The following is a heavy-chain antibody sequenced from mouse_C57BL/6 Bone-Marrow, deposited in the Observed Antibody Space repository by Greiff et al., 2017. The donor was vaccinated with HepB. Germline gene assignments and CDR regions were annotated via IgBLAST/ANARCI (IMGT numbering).Heavy chain of an antibody. V-gene: IGHV1-5*01. CDR1: GYTFTSYW. D-gene: IGHD1-1*01. J-gene: IGHJ2*01. CDR3: TREGPWKYYGSGYGRFDY. CDR2: IYPGNSDT. Sequence: EVQLQQSGTVLARPGASVKMSCKTSGYTFTSYWMHWVKQRPGQGLEWIGAIYPGNSDTSYNQKFKGKAKLTAVTSASTAYMELSSLTNEDSAVYSGTREGPWKYYGSGYGRFDYWGQGTTLTVSS.